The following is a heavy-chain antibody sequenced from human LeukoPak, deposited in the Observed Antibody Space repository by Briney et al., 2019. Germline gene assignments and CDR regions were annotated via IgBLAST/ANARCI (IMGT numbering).Heavy chain of an antibody. Sequence: ASVKVSCKASGYTFTSYAMHWVRQAPGQRLEWMGWINAGNGNTKYSQKFQGRVTITRDTSASTAYMELSSLRSEDTAVYYCAREGPLHSGYNVWGQGTTVTVSS. CDR3: AREGPLHSGYNV. V-gene: IGHV1-3*01. J-gene: IGHJ6*02. D-gene: IGHD5-12*01. CDR2: INAGNGNT. CDR1: GYTFTSYA.